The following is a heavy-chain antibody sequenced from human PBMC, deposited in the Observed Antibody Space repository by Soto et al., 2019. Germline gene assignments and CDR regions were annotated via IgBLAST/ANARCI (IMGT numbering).Heavy chain of an antibody. J-gene: IGHJ5*02. CDR3: ARLGYDSSGYPIWFDP. Sequence: SISSSSYSWSWIRQHPGKGLEWIGYVYFSGNTDYNPSLKSRVTISVDTSKKQFSLRLTSVTVADTAVYYCARLGYDSSGYPIWFDPWGQGTLVTVS. D-gene: IGHD3-22*01. CDR2: VYFSGNT. CDR1: SISSSSYS. V-gene: IGHV4-31*02.